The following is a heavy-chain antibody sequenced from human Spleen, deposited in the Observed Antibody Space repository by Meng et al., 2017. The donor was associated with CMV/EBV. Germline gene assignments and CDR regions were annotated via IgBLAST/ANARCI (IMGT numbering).Heavy chain of an antibody. CDR1: SISSGGYY. CDR3: ARDLRHSSGWYYGMGY. CDR2: IYYSGST. Sequence: SISSGGYYWSWIRQHPGKGLEWIGYIYYSGSTYYNPSLKSRVTISVDTSKNQFSLKLSSVTAADTAVYYCARDLRHSSGWYYGMGYWGQGTLVTVSS. D-gene: IGHD6-19*01. V-gene: IGHV4-31*02. J-gene: IGHJ4*02.